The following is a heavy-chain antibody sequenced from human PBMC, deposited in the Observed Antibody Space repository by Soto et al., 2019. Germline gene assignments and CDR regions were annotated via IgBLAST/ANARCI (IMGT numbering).Heavy chain of an antibody. Sequence: DVHLLESGGGLVQPGGSLRLSCAASGFSFSSYAMVWVRQAPGKGLEWVAVISARGGSSYFADSVKGRFTLSRDNSKNVLSLEMNSPRAEDTAIYFCAKGSIEYSASVDNWGQGTLVVVSS. CDR3: AKGSIEYSASVDN. CDR2: ISARGGSS. CDR1: GFSFSSYA. J-gene: IGHJ4*02. D-gene: IGHD5-12*01. V-gene: IGHV3-23*01.